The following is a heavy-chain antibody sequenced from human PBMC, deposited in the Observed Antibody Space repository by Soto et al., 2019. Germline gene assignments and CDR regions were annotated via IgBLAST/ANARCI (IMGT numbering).Heavy chain of an antibody. CDR3: ARWQWLVRYYGMDV. D-gene: IGHD6-19*01. V-gene: IGHV4-34*01. Sequence: PSETLSLTCAVYGGSFSGYYWSWIRQPPGKGLEWIGEINHSGSTNYNPSLKSRVTISVDTSKNQFSLKLSSVTAADTAVYYCARWQWLVRYYGMDVWGQGTTVT. CDR1: GGSFSGYY. CDR2: INHSGST. J-gene: IGHJ6*02.